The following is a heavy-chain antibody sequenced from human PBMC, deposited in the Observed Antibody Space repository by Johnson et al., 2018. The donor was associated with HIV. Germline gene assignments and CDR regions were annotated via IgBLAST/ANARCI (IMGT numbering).Heavy chain of an antibody. J-gene: IGHJ3*02. Sequence: QVQLVESGGGVVQPGGSLRLSCAASGFTFSTYGIHWVRQAPGKGLEWVSFIRYDGKDKYYADFVKGRFTISRDNSKNTLYLQMNNLRPEDTAVYYCAREPGLVAAFDIWGQGTMVTVSS. CDR3: AREPGLVAAFDI. V-gene: IGHV3-30*02. CDR2: IRYDGKDK. CDR1: GFTFSTYG. D-gene: IGHD6-19*01.